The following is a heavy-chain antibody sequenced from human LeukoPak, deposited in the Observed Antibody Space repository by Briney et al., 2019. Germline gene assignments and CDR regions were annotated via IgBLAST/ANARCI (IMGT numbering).Heavy chain of an antibody. V-gene: IGHV4-39*07. J-gene: IGHJ4*02. CDR1: SASISSSNYY. CDR2: VYHSGGT. CDR3: ARMAVGAVDY. D-gene: IGHD1-26*01. Sequence: PSETLSLTCSVSSASISSSNYYWGWIRQSPGMGLEWIGSVYHSGGTYYNPSLRSRVTMSVDTSKNQFSLKLSSVTAADTAVYYCARMAVGAVDYWGQGTLVTVSS.